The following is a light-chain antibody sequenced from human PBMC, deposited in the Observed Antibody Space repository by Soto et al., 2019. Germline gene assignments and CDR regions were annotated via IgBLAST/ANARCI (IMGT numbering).Light chain of an antibody. J-gene: IGLJ3*02. CDR2: DVT. Sequence: QSALTQPASVSGSPGQSITISCTGASSDVGLYTYVSWYQQHPGKAPKLMIYDVTNRPSGVSNRFSGSKSGNTASLTISGLQAEDEADYYCSSYASGYTLIVFGGGTKLTVL. V-gene: IGLV2-14*01. CDR3: SSYASGYTLIV. CDR1: SSDVGLYTY.